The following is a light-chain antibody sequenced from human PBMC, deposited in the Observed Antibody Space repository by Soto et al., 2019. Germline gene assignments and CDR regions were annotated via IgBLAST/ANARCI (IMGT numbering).Light chain of an antibody. CDR3: QQDGSSTIT. CDR2: GAS. V-gene: IGKV3-20*01. J-gene: IGKJ5*01. Sequence: EIVLTQSPCTLSLSPGERATLSCRASQSVSSSYLAWYQQTPGQAPRLLIYGASSRATGIPDRFSGSGSGTDFTLTISRLEPEDFAVYYCQQDGSSTITFGQGTRLEIK. CDR1: QSVSSSY.